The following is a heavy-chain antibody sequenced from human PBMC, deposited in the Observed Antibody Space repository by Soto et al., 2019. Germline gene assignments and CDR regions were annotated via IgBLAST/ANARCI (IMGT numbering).Heavy chain of an antibody. CDR3: ARGIAVAGPTYYYYGMDV. J-gene: IGHJ6*02. D-gene: IGHD6-19*01. Sequence: ASVKVSCKASGYTFTSYYMHWVRQAPGQGLEWMGIINPSGGSTSYAQKFQGRVTMTRDTSTSTVYMELSSLRSEDTAVYYCARGIAVAGPTYYYYGMDVWGQGTTVTVSS. CDR1: GYTFTSYY. CDR2: INPSGGST. V-gene: IGHV1-46*01.